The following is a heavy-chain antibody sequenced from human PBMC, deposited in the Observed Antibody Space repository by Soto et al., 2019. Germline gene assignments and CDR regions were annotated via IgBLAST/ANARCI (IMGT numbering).Heavy chain of an antibody. CDR1: GGTFSSYA. V-gene: IGHV1-69*13. J-gene: IGHJ6*02. CDR2: IIPIFGTA. CDR3: ARDRRVKSYYYGMDV. Sequence: SVKVSCKASGGTFSSYAISWVRQAPGQGLEWMGGIIPIFGTANYAQKFQGRVTITADESTSTAYMELSSLRSEDTAVYYCARDRRVKSYYYGMDVWGQGTTVTVSS.